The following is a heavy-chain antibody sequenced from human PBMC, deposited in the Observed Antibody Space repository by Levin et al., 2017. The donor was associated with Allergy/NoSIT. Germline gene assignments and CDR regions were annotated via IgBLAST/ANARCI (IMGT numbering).Heavy chain of an antibody. CDR3: AEAAGYSYGFPIN. CDR1: GYTFTSYD. CDR2: MNPNSGNT. D-gene: IGHD5-18*01. V-gene: IGHV1-8*01. J-gene: IGHJ4*02. Sequence: GASVKVSCKASGYTFTSYDINWVRQATGQGLEWMGWMNPNSGNTGYAQKFQGRVTMTRNTSISTAYMELSSLRSEDTAVYYCAEAAGYSYGFPINWGQGTLVTVSS.